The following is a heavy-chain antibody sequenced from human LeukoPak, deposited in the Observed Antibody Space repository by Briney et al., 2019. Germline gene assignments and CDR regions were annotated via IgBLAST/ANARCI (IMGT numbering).Heavy chain of an antibody. CDR3: ASTRRGYSGYDNDY. CDR2: INPKSGGT. V-gene: IGHV1-2*02. CDR1: GYTFTGYY. D-gene: IGHD5-12*01. Sequence: GASVKVSCKASGYTFTGYYMHWVRQAPGQGLEWMGWINPKSGGTNYAQKFQGRVTMTRDTSISTAYMELSRLRSDDTAVYYCASTRRGYSGYDNDYWGQGTLVTVSS. J-gene: IGHJ4*02.